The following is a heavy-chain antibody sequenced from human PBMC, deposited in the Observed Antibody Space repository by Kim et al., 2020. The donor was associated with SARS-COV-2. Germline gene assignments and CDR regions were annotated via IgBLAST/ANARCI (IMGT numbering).Heavy chain of an antibody. CDR3: ARQGRDIVVVVAAPRYYYYGMDV. Sequence: GESLKISCKGSGYSFTSYWIGWVRQMPGKGLEWMGIIYPGDSDTRYSPSFQGQVTISADKSISTAYLQWSSLKASDTAMYYCARQGRDIVVVVAAPRYYYYGMDVWGQGTTVTVSS. CDR1: GYSFTSYW. J-gene: IGHJ6*02. D-gene: IGHD2-15*01. V-gene: IGHV5-51*01. CDR2: IYPGDSDT.